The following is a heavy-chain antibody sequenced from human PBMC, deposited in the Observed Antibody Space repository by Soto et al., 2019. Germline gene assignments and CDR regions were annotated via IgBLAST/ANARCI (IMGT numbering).Heavy chain of an antibody. CDR1: GGSISNYY. Sequence: PSETLSLTCTVSGGSISNYYWGWIRQPPGKGLEWIGNIHYSGSTYYDSSLKSRVTISVDTSKNQFSLKLSSVTAADTAVYYCASQHYYDSSGYYVAYWGQGTLVTVSS. CDR3: ASQHYYDSSGYYVAY. J-gene: IGHJ4*02. D-gene: IGHD3-22*01. CDR2: IHYSGST. V-gene: IGHV4-59*04.